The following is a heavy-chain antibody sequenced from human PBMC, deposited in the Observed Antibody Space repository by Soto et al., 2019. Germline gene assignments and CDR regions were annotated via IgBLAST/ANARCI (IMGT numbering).Heavy chain of an antibody. CDR2: IYYSGST. CDR3: ARDGGLRSGWYNLNWFDP. J-gene: IGHJ5*02. D-gene: IGHD6-19*01. Sequence: PSETLSVTCTVSGGSISSYYWSWIRQPPGKGLEWIGYIYYSGSTNYNPSLKSRVTISVDTSKNQFSLKLSSVTAADTAVYYCARDGGLRSGWYNLNWFDPWGQGTLVTVSS. CDR1: GGSISSYY. V-gene: IGHV4-59*01.